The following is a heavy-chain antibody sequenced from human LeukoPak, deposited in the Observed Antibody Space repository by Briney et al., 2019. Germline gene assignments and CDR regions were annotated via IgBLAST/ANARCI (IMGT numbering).Heavy chain of an antibody. V-gene: IGHV3-74*01. CDR2: INSDGSST. CDR1: GFTFSSYW. Sequence: GGSLRLSSAASGFTFSSYWMHWFRQAPGKGLVWVARINSDGSSTNYADSVKGRFTISRDNAKSTLYLQMNSLRAEDTAVYYCARLTPPFDYWGPGTLVTVSS. J-gene: IGHJ4*02. D-gene: IGHD3-16*01. CDR3: ARLTPPFDY.